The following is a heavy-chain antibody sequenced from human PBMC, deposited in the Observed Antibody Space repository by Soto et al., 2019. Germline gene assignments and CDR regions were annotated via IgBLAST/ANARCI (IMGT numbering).Heavy chain of an antibody. CDR1: GGSFSGYY. CDR2: INHSGST. CDR3: ARGGRRSPVMDV. J-gene: IGHJ6*02. Sequence: SETLSLTCAVYGGSFSGYYWTWIRQPPGTGLEWIGEINHSGSTNYNPSLKSRVTISVDTSKNQFSLKLSSVTAADTAVYYCARGGRRSPVMDVWGQGTTVTVSS. V-gene: IGHV4-34*01.